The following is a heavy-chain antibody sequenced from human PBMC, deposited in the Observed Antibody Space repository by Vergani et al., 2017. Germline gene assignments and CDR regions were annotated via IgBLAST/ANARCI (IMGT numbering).Heavy chain of an antibody. CDR2: ISYDGSNK. D-gene: IGHD3-3*01. J-gene: IGHJ3*02. CDR1: GFTFSSYG. V-gene: IGHV3-30*18. Sequence: VQLVESGGGLVQPGRSLRLSCAASGFTFSSYGMHWVRQAPGKGLEWVAVISYDGSNKYYADSVKGRFTISRDNSKNTLYLQMNSLRAEDTAVYYCAKDNGYYDFWSGYYISSAFDIWGQGTMVTVSS. CDR3: AKDNGYYDFWSGYYISSAFDI.